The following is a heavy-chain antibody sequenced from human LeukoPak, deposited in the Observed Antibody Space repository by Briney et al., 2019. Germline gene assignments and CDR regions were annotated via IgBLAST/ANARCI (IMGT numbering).Heavy chain of an antibody. V-gene: IGHV5-51*01. D-gene: IGHD6-13*01. CDR3: ARCVYSGSRSWPGDY. J-gene: IGHJ4*02. CDR1: GYSFTSYW. CDR2: IYPGDSDT. Sequence: GGSLRLSCKGSGYSFTSYWIGWVRQMPGKGLEWMGIIYPGDSDTRYSPSFQGQVTISADKSISTAYLQWSSLKASDTAMYYCARCVYSGSRSWPGDYWGQGTLVTVSS.